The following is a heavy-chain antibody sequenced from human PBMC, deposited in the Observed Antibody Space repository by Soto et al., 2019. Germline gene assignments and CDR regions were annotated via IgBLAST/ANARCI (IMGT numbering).Heavy chain of an antibody. CDR2: INVYNGNT. D-gene: IGHD6-19*01. CDR3: ARDLSSGWFDY. V-gene: IGHV1-18*01. CDR1: GYMFSNYA. J-gene: IGHJ4*02. Sequence: QVQLVQSGGEVKRPGASVKVSCKASGYMFSNYAISWVRQTPGQGLEWMGWINVYNGNTNYAQKFQGRVTMATDTATNTAYLDLRSLRSDDTAVYFWARDLSSGWFDYWGQGTLVIVSS.